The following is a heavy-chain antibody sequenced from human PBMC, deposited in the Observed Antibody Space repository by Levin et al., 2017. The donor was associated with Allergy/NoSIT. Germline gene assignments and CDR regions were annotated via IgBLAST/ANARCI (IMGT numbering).Heavy chain of an antibody. J-gene: IGHJ3*02. V-gene: IGHV3-9*01. CDR3: ARDNIGLPDAFDI. Sequence: GGSLRLSCAASGFTFDDYAMHWVRQAPGKGLEWVSGISWNSGSIGYADSVKGQFTISRDNAKNSLYLQMNSLRTEDTALYYCARDNIGLPDAFDIWGQGTMVIVSS. CDR1: GFTFDDYA. CDR2: ISWNSGSI. D-gene: IGHD3-10*01.